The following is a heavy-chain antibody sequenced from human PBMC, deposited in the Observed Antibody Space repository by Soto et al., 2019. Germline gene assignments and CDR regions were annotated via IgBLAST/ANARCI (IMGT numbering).Heavy chain of an antibody. J-gene: IGHJ4*02. CDR1: GGPGSSGSYY. CDR3: ARGEGIAAAGPLFDY. CDR2: IYYSGST. Sequence: PSGTLSLTSPVSGGPGSSGSYYWRWIRQPPGKGLEWIGYIYYSGSTNYNPSLKSRVTISVDTSKNQFSLKLSSVTAADTAVYYCARGEGIAAAGPLFDYWGQGTLVTVSS. D-gene: IGHD6-13*01. V-gene: IGHV4-61*01.